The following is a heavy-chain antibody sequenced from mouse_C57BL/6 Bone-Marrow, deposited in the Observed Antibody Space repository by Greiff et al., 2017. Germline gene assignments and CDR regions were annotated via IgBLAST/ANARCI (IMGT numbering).Heavy chain of an antibody. Sequence: VQLQQSGAELVRPGASVTLSCKASGYTFPDYEMHWVKQTPVHGLEWIGAIDPETGGTAYNQKFKGKAILTADKSSSTAYMELRSLTSEDSAVYYCTRWLPFYAMDYWGQGTSVTVSS. CDR3: TRWLPFYAMDY. D-gene: IGHD2-2*01. J-gene: IGHJ4*01. CDR2: IDPETGGT. V-gene: IGHV1-15*01. CDR1: GYTFPDYE.